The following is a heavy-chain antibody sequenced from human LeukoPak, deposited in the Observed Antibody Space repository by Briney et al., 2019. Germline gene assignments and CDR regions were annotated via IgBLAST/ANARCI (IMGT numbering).Heavy chain of an antibody. V-gene: IGHV3-30*03. J-gene: IGHJ4*02. CDR1: GFTFSSYG. CDR3: ARGGESRAILQQ. CDR2: ISYDGSNK. D-gene: IGHD3-16*01. Sequence: PGGSLRLSCAASGFTFSSYGMHWVRQAPGKGLEWVAVISYDGSNKYYADSVKGRFTISRDNSKNTLYLQMNSLRAEDTAVYYCARGGESRAILQQWGQGTLVTVSS.